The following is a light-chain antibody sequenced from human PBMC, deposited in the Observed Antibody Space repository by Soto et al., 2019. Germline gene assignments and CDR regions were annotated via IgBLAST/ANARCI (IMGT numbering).Light chain of an antibody. CDR1: QSISGRY. CDR2: EAS. J-gene: IGKJ1*01. CDR3: QQYATSPQT. V-gene: IGKV3-20*01. Sequence: IVLTQSPGTLSLSPGAGATLSCTASQSISGRYLAWYQQRPGQAPRLLIYEASSRATGIPDRFSGSGSGTDFTLTISRLEPEDFAVYYCQQYATSPQTFGQGTKVDIK.